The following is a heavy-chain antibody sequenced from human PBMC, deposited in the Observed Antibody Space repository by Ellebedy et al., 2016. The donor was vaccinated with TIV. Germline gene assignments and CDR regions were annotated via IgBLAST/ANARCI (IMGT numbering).Heavy chain of an antibody. CDR1: AFTFSSYS. CDR2: ISSSSGTI. V-gene: IGHV3-48*04. Sequence: GESLKISCAASAFTFSSYSMNWVRQAPGKGLEWVSYISSSSGTIHYADPVKGRFTISRDNAKNSLYLQMNSLRAEDTAVYYCARTGYSSRGDAFDIWGQGTMVTVSS. D-gene: IGHD6-13*01. CDR3: ARTGYSSRGDAFDI. J-gene: IGHJ3*02.